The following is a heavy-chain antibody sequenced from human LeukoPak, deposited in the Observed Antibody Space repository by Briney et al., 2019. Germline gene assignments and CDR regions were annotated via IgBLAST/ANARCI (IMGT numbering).Heavy chain of an antibody. CDR2: IGSSGVST. CDR3: ARGYGNAFET. Sequence: PGKSLRLACVASGFTFENYAMDWVRQAPGKGLEWVSLIGSSGVSTYHADSVKGRFTLSRDNFKNTLYLQMNSLRAEDTAVYYCARGYGNAFETWGQGTLVAVSS. CDR1: GFTFENYA. J-gene: IGHJ3*02. V-gene: IGHV3-23*01. D-gene: IGHD4-17*01.